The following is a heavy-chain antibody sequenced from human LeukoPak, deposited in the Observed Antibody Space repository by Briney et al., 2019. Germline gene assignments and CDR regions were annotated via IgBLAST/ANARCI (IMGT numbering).Heavy chain of an antibody. J-gene: IGHJ3*02. CDR3: ARDFLMSSSWYGAFDI. D-gene: IGHD6-13*01. CDR2: IKQDGSEK. Sequence: GGSLRLSCAASGFTFSSYWMSWVRQAPGKGLEWVANIKQDGSEKYYVDSVKGRFTISKDNAKNSLYLQMNSLRAEDTAVYYCARDFLMSSSWYGAFDIWGQGTMVTVSS. V-gene: IGHV3-7*01. CDR1: GFTFSSYW.